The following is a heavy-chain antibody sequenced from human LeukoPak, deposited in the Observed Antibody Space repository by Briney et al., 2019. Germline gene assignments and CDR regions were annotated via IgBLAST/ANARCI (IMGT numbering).Heavy chain of an antibody. CDR3: ARASTTVPNLLDH. D-gene: IGHD4-17*01. Sequence: GGSLRLSCAASGFTFSTYWMHWVRQAPRKGLVWVARIKGDGSSTIYADSVKGRFTISRDNSKNTLYLQTSSLRAEDTAVYYCARASTTVPNLLDHWGRGTLVTVSS. J-gene: IGHJ4*02. V-gene: IGHV3-74*01. CDR2: IKGDGSST. CDR1: GFTFSTYW.